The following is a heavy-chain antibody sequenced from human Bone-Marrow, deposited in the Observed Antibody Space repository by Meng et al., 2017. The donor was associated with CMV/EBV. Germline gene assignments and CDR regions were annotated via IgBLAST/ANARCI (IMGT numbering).Heavy chain of an antibody. CDR1: GFSFNNFW. V-gene: IGHV3-74*01. CDR2: IFGDGSRT. D-gene: IGHD1-14*01. Sequence: GESLKISCTASGFSFNNFWMHWVRQGPGKGLVWVSHIFGDGSRTTYAGAVKGRFTISRDSAKNTVYLQMNSLRVEDTGIYYCVRDNSGVDDWGQGTLVTGSS. CDR3: VRDNSGVDD. J-gene: IGHJ4*02.